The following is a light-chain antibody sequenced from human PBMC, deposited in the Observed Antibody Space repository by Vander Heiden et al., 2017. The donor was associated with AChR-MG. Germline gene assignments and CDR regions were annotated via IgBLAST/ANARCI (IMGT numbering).Light chain of an antibody. Sequence: QSALTQPASVSGSPGQSITISCTGTSRDVGLYTYVSWYQQHPGKVHKLIMYDVNTRPSGVSNRFSGSKSGNTASLTISGLQAEDEADYYCSSFASSSTVVCGGGTKVTVL. CDR2: DVN. V-gene: IGLV2-14*03. J-gene: IGLJ2*01. CDR1: SRDVGLYTY. CDR3: SSFASSSTVV.